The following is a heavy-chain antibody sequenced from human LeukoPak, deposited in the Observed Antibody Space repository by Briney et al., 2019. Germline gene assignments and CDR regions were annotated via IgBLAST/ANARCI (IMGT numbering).Heavy chain of an antibody. D-gene: IGHD6-6*01. Sequence: GGSLRLSCATSGFTFSDSWMSWFRQAPGKGLEWVAITNQDGSVRFYVDSVKGRFTISRDKAKNSLYLYMNSLRVEDTAVYFCARASRSTSSECWGQGILVTVSS. J-gene: IGHJ4*02. V-gene: IGHV3-7*01. CDR2: TNQDGSVR. CDR3: ARASRSTSSEC. CDR1: GFTFSDSW.